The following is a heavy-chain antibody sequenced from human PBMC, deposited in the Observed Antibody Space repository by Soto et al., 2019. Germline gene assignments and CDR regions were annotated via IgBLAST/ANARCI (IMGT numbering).Heavy chain of an antibody. J-gene: IGHJ4*02. V-gene: IGHV3-9*01. CDR3: AKETYYDFWSGYYTGIDFDY. Sequence: GGSLRLSCAASGFTFDDYAMHWVRQAPGKGLEWVSGISWNSGSIGYADSVKGRFTISRDNAKNSLYLQMNSLRAEDTALYYCAKETYYDFWSGYYTGIDFDYWGQGTLVTVSS. CDR2: ISWNSGSI. D-gene: IGHD3-3*01. CDR1: GFTFDDYA.